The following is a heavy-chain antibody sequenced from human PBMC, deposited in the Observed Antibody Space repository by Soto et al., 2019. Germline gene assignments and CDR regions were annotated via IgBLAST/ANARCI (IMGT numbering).Heavy chain of an antibody. D-gene: IGHD5-18*01. CDR1: GFTFSSYG. V-gene: IGHV3-30*03. Sequence: QVQLVESGGGVVQPGRSLRLSCAASGFTFSSYGMHWVRQAPGKGLEWVAVISDDGSNKYYADSVKGRFTISRDNSKNTLSLQMNSLSAGDTAVYYCATAQRWPYYYYGMDVWGQGTTVTVSS. CDR2: ISDDGSNK. J-gene: IGHJ6*02. CDR3: ATAQRWPYYYYGMDV.